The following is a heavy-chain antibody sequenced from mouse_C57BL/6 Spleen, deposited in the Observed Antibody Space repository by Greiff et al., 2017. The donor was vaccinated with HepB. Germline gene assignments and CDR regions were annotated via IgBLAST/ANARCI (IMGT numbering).Heavy chain of an antibody. CDR1: GYTFTSYW. CDR3: AISSYDYDAMDY. CDR2: IHPSDSDT. J-gene: IGHJ4*01. V-gene: IGHV1-74*01. D-gene: IGHD2-10*01. Sequence: QVQLKQPGAELVKPGASVKVSCKASGYTFTSYWMHWVKQRPGQGLEWIGRIHPSDSDTNYNQKFKGKATLTVDKSSSTAYMQLSSLTSEDSAVYYCAISSYDYDAMDYWGQGTSVTVSS.